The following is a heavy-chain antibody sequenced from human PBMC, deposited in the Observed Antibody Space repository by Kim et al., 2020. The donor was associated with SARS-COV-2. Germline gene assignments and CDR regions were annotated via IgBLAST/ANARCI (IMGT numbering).Heavy chain of an antibody. V-gene: IGHV6-1*01. Sequence: SQTLSLTCGISGDSVASNSAAWNWFRQSASRGLEWLGRTYYRSKWYYDYAGSVKSRITINPDTSKNQFSLQLNSVTPEDTAIYYCATHNTGGKGLDYWGQGTLVTVSS. D-gene: IGHD1-1*01. CDR2: TYYRSKWYY. CDR1: GDSVASNSAA. J-gene: IGHJ4*02. CDR3: ATHNTGGKGLDY.